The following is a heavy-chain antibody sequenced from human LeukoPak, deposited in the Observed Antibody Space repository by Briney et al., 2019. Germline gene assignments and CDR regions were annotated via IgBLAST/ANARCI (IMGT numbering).Heavy chain of an antibody. CDR3: ARSFQRGSLDH. Sequence: SETLSLTCTVSGGSISSYYWSWIRQPPGKGLEWIGYIYYSGSTNYNPSLKSRVTISVDTSKNQFSLKLSSVTAADTAVYYCARSFQRGSLDHWGQGTLVTVSS. CDR2: IYYSGST. D-gene: IGHD3-16*01. V-gene: IGHV4-59*01. CDR1: GGSISSYY. J-gene: IGHJ4*02.